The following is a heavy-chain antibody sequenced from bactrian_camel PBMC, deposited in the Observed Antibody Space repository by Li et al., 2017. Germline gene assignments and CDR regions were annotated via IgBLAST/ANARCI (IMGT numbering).Heavy chain of an antibody. CDR1: GFTSKAVC. CDR3: AARYVPGWALPQCLASTLDFGY. CDR2: IYNSDGRV. Sequence: VESGGGSVQAGGSLRLSCAASGFTSKAVCMKWFRQAPGKEREGVAAIYNSDGRVVYAESVKGRFTISQDNAKTTLYLQMNSLKPEDTAIYYCAARYVPGWALPQCLASTLDFGYLGQGTQVTVS. D-gene: IGHD1*01. V-gene: IGHV3S1*01. J-gene: IGHJ6*01.